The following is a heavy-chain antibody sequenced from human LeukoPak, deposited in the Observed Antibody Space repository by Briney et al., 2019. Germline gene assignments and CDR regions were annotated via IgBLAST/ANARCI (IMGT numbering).Heavy chain of an antibody. CDR3: AREGCTSTSCHVIGDDNWFDP. CDR2: INAYSGGT. CDR1: GYTFTNYH. Sequence: ASVTVSCKASGYTFTNYHMHWVRQAPGQGLEWMGWINAYSGGTNYAQKFQGRVTMTTDTSITTVYMDLSRLTSDDTAVYYCAREGCTSTSCHVIGDDNWFDPWGQGTLLTVSS. V-gene: IGHV1-2*02. J-gene: IGHJ5*02. D-gene: IGHD2-2*01.